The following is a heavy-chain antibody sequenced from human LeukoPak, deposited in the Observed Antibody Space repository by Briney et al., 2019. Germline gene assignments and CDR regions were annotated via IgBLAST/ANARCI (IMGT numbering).Heavy chain of an antibody. CDR3: ARDVPPHDY. Sequence: GGSLRLSCAASGFTFYTYAMHWVRQAPGKGLEWVSLISYDGSNIHYADSVKGRFTISRDNSKNTLYLRMNSLRAEDTAVYYCARDVPPHDYWGRGTLVTVSS. J-gene: IGHJ4*02. CDR2: ISYDGSNI. CDR1: GFTFYTYA. V-gene: IGHV3-30*04.